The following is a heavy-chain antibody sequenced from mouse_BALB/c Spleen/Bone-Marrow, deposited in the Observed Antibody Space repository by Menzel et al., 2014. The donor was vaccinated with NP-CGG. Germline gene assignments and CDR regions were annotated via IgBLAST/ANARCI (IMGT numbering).Heavy chain of an antibody. Sequence: EVQRVESGGGLVKPGGSLKLSCAASGFTFSSYTMSWVRQTPEKRLEGVATISSGGSYTYYPDSVKGRFTISRDNAKNTLYLQMSSLKSEDTAMYYCTRDAMDCWGQGTSVTVSS. V-gene: IGHV5-6-4*01. J-gene: IGHJ4*01. CDR2: ISSGGSYT. CDR3: TRDAMDC. CDR1: GFTFSSYT.